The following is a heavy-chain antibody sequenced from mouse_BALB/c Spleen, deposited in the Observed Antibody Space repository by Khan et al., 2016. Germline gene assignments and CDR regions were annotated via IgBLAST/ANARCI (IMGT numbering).Heavy chain of an antibody. CDR3: ARDDFCFDY. J-gene: IGHJ2*01. V-gene: IGHV2-4-1*01. CDR2: IWSGGST. D-gene: IGHD2-13*01. CDR1: GFSLISYG. Sequence: QVQLKQSGPGLVQPSQSLSITCTVSGFSLISYGIHWVRQSPGKGLEWLGVIWSGGSTAYNAAFISSLSISKDNSKSQVFFILHSLQASDAAIYYCARDDFCFDYWGQGTTLTVSS.